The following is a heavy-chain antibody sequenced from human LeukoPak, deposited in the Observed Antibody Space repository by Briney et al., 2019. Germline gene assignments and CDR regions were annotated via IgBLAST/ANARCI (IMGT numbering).Heavy chain of an antibody. CDR2: IDDDGSDT. V-gene: IGHV3-74*01. J-gene: IGHJ3*02. Sequence: PGGSLRLSCAASGFTFNTYWFHWVRHAPGKGLVWVSRIDDDGSDTIYADSVRGRFTISRDNAKSTLYLQLNSLNAEDTAVYYCARGGYDHGFDIWGPGTMVTVSS. CDR3: ARGGYDHGFDI. CDR1: GFTFNTYW. D-gene: IGHD2-15*01.